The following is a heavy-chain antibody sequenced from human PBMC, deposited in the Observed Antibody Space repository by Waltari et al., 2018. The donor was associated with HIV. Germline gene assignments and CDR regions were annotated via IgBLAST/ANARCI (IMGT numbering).Heavy chain of an antibody. V-gene: IGHV3-7*03. CDR2: IKPDGSET. CDR1: GFMFSNYW. D-gene: IGHD3-22*01. Sequence: EVQLVESGGGLVQPGGSLRLSCAASGFMFSNYWMSWVRQAPGRGLEWVANIKPDGSETYYVDSVRGRFTISRDNARNSLSLQMNRLRAEDTALYYCASFTVTAGLGSWGQGTLLSVS. J-gene: IGHJ5*02. CDR3: ASFTVTAGLGS.